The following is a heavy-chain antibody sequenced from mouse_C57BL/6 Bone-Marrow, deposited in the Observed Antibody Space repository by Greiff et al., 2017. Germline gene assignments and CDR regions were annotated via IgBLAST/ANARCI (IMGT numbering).Heavy chain of an antibody. CDR1: GFTFSSYA. V-gene: IGHV5-4*01. CDR3: ARDGRQLRLLFAY. J-gene: IGHJ3*01. CDR2: ISDGGSYT. D-gene: IGHD3-2*02. Sequence: EVKLMESGGGLVKPGGSLKLSCAASGFTFSSYAMSWVRQTPEKRLEWVATISDGGSYTYYPDTVKGRFTISRDNAKNNLYLQMSHLKSEDTAMYYCARDGRQLRLLFAYWGQGTLVTVSA.